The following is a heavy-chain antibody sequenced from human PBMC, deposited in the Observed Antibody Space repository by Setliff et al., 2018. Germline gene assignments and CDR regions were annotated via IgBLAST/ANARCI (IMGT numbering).Heavy chain of an antibody. V-gene: IGHV4-34*01. D-gene: IGHD4-17*01. J-gene: IGHJ3*02. CDR3: TRPHGGDYAFDI. CDR2: SNHGGST. CDR1: GESFSNNY. Sequence: TSETLSLTCSVYGESFSNNYWSWIRQTPGKGLEWIGESNHGGSTSYHPSLKSRLTMSVDTSKNQVSLRLTSVTAADTALYYCTRPHGGDYAFDIWGPGTMVTVSS.